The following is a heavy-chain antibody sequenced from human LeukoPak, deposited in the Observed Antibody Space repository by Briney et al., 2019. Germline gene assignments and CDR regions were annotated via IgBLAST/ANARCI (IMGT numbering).Heavy chain of an antibody. Sequence: ASVKVSCKASGYTFTGYYMHWVRQAPGQGLEWMGWINPNSGGTNYAQKLQDRVTMTTETSTSTAYMELRSLRSDDTAVYYCARSRGGYSYGYGEDWGQGTLVTVSS. J-gene: IGHJ4*02. V-gene: IGHV1-2*02. CDR3: ARSRGGYSYGYGED. CDR2: INPNSGGT. D-gene: IGHD5-18*01. CDR1: GYTFTGYY.